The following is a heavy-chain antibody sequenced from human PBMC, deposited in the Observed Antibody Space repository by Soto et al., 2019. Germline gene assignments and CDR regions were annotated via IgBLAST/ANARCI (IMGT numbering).Heavy chain of an antibody. CDR2: IIPIFGTA. CDR3: ASQTGTTGNYYYGMDA. Sequence: QVQLVQSGAEVKKPGSSVKVSCKASGGTFSRYGISWVRQAPGQGLEWMGGIIPIFGTANYAQKFQGRVTITAHESTSTAYMELSSLRSEDTAVYYCASQTGTTGNYYYGMDAWGQGTTVTVSS. CDR1: GGTFSRYG. V-gene: IGHV1-69*12. D-gene: IGHD1-1*01. J-gene: IGHJ6*02.